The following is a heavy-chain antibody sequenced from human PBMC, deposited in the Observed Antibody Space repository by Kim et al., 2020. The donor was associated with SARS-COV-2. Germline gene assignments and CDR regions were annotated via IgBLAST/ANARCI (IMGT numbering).Heavy chain of an antibody. J-gene: IGHJ6*02. CDR3: ARRRGFGYQLLGTYYYYGMDV. D-gene: IGHD2-2*01. CDR2: IYYSGST. CDR1: GGSISSSSYY. V-gene: IGHV4-39*01. Sequence: SETLSLTCTVSGGSISSSSYYWGWIRQPPGKGLEWIGSIYYSGSTYYNPSLKSRVTISVDTSKNQFSLKLSSVTAADTAVYYCARRRGFGYQLLGTYYYYGMDVWGQGTTVTVSS.